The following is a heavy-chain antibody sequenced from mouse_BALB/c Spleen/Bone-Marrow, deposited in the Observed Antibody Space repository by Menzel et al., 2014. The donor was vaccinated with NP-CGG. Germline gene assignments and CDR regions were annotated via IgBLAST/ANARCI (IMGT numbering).Heavy chain of an antibody. CDR3: ARERDYDYAYAMDY. CDR2: IDPANGNT. J-gene: IGHJ4*01. Sequence: VQLQQFGAELVKPGASVKLSCTASGFNIKDTYMHWVKQRPEQGLEWIGRIDPANGNTKYDPKFQGKATITADTSSNTAYLQLSSLTSEDTAVYYCARERDYDYAYAMDYWGQGTSVTVSS. V-gene: IGHV14-3*02. D-gene: IGHD2-4*01. CDR1: GFNIKDTY.